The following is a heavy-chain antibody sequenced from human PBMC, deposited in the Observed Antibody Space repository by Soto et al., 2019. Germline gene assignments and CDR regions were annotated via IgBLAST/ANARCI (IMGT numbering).Heavy chain of an antibody. CDR3: ARDRAGTRAFPHNTIKL. D-gene: IGHD3-10*01. CDR2: ISILGDST. J-gene: IGHJ3*01. V-gene: IGHV3-11*01. Sequence: QEQLAESGGGLVKPGGSLRLSCAASGFSFNVYYMTWIRQTPGSGLEWVASISILGDSTYYADSVKGRFTISRDNVQRSLYLQMYTLRPEDTAVYYCARDRAGTRAFPHNTIKLWGQGTTVTFAS. CDR1: GFSFNVYY.